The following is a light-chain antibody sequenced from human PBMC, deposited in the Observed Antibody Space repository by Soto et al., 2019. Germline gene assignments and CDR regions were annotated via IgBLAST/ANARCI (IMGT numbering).Light chain of an antibody. Sequence: DIQMTQSPSTLSASVGDRVTITCRASQSITNWLAWYQQKPGQAPKVLIYDASSLESGVPSRFSGSGSVTEFTLTISSLQPDDFATYYCQQYNSYSGTFGQGTKVDIK. CDR3: QQYNSYSGT. J-gene: IGKJ1*01. V-gene: IGKV1-5*01. CDR1: QSITNW. CDR2: DAS.